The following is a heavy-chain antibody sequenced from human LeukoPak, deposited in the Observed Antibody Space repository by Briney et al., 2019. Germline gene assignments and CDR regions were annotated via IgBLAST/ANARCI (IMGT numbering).Heavy chain of an antibody. CDR3: TRGAGEATGYSYGLDV. J-gene: IGHJ6*02. CDR1: GFTFSRYS. Sequence: GGSLRLSCAASGFTFSRYSMNWVRQAPGKGLEWVGRTRNKANGYTTEFAASVKGRFAISRDDSKNSLYLQMNGLKTEDTAVYYCTRGAGEATGYSYGLDVWGQGTTVTVSS. V-gene: IGHV3-72*01. CDR2: TRNKANGYTT. D-gene: IGHD4-17*01.